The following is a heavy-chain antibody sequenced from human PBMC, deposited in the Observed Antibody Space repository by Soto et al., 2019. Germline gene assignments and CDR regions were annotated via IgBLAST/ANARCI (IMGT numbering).Heavy chain of an antibody. CDR3: ASQSDYDYIWGSYRYHYYYYYMDV. D-gene: IGHD3-16*02. V-gene: IGHV4-39*01. Sequence: SETLSLTCTVSGGSISSSSYYWGWIRQPPGKGLEWIGSIYYSGSTYYNPSLKSRVTISVDTSKNQFSLKLSCVTAADTAVYYCASQSDYDYIWGSYRYHYYYYYMDVWGKGTTVTVSS. CDR1: GGSISSSSYY. CDR2: IYYSGST. J-gene: IGHJ6*03.